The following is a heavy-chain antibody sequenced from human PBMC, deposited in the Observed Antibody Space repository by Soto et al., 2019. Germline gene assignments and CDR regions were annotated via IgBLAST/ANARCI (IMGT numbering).Heavy chain of an antibody. V-gene: IGHV3-23*01. D-gene: IGHD1-26*01. CDR3: AKDPRTGASAAEYFQY. CDR2: ISASGGNT. Sequence: GGSLRLSCAASGFTFSSYAMGWVRQAPGKGLEWLSSISASGGNTYYADSVKGRFTISRDTSRNTLSLQIDGLRADDTAVYYCAKDPRTGASAAEYFQYWGQGTLVTVSS. CDR1: GFTFSSYA. J-gene: IGHJ1*01.